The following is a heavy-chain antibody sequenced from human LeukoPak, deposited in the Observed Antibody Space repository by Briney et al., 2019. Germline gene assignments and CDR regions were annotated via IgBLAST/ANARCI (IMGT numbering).Heavy chain of an antibody. V-gene: IGHV4-34*01. CDR2: INHSGSS. J-gene: IGHJ5*02. D-gene: IGHD3-10*01. Sequence: SETLSLTCAVYGGSLSEYYWSWIRQPPGKGLEWIGDINHSGSSNYSPSLKSRVTISLDTSKSQVSLRLTSVTAADTAVYYCARGPYYGSGSYHLWRYNWFDPWGQGTLVTVSS. CDR3: ARGPYYGSGSYHLWRYNWFDP. CDR1: GGSLSEYY.